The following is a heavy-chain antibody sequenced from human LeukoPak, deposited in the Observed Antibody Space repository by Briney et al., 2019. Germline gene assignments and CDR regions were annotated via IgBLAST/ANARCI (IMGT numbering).Heavy chain of an antibody. D-gene: IGHD3-9*01. Sequence: PGGSLRLSCAASGFTFNTYWMHWVRQTPGKGPVWVSRINSDGSTTRYADSVKGRFTISRDNAKNTLYLQMNSLRVEDTAVYYCARDILTGYGMDVWGKGTTVTVSS. CDR2: INSDGSTT. J-gene: IGHJ6*03. V-gene: IGHV3-74*01. CDR3: ARDILTGYGMDV. CDR1: GFTFNTYW.